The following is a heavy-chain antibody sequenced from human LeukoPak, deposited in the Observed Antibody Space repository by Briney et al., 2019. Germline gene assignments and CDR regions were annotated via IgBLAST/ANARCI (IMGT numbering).Heavy chain of an antibody. CDR3: ARGITAPWYFDL. D-gene: IGHD6-13*01. Sequence: SETLSLTCTVSGGSISSSSYYWGWIRQPPGKGLEWIGSIYYSGSTYYNPSLKSRVTMSVDTSKNQFSLKLRSVTAADTAVYYCARGITAPWYFDLWGRGTLVTVSS. J-gene: IGHJ2*01. V-gene: IGHV4-39*07. CDR2: IYYSGST. CDR1: GGSISSSSYY.